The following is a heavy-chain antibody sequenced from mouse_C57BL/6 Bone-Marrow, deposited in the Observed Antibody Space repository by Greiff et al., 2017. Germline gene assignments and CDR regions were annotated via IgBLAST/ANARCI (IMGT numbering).Heavy chain of an antibody. J-gene: IGHJ3*01. CDR1: GYTFTDYY. Sequence: VQLQQSGPELVKPGASVKISCKASGYTFTDYYINWVKQRPGRGLEWIGWIFPGSGSTYCNEKFKGKATLTVAKASSTASVLLSSLTSADSAVSFCSRSDCCYSWFAFSGRGTLVLVSA. V-gene: IGHV1-75*01. CDR3: SRSDCCYSWFAF. D-gene: IGHD2-12*01. CDR2: IFPGSGST.